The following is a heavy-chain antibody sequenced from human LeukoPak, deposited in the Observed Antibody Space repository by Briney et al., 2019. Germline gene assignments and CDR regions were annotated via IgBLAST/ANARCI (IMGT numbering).Heavy chain of an antibody. D-gene: IGHD2-15*01. CDR1: GYTFTGYY. Sequence: ASVTVSCKASGYTFTGYYMHWVRQAPGQGLEWMGWINPNSGGTNYAQKFQGRVTMTRDTSISTAYMELSRLRSDDTAVYYCARNLVAIYCSGGSCYSGLDPWGQGTLVTVSS. J-gene: IGHJ5*02. CDR2: INPNSGGT. CDR3: ARNLVAIYCSGGSCYSGLDP. V-gene: IGHV1-2*02.